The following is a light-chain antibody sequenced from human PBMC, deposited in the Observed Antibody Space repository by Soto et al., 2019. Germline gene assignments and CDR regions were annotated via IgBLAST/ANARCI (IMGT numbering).Light chain of an antibody. J-gene: IGKJ5*01. CDR2: GAS. Sequence: EIVLTQAPGTLSLSLLERAILSCRASQSVSSSLAWYQQKPGQAPRLLISGASNRATGIPDRFSGSGSGTDFTLTISRLEPEDFALYYCQQYQSPITVGQGTLLEI. CDR1: QSVSSS. CDR3: QQYQSPIT. V-gene: IGKV3-20*01.